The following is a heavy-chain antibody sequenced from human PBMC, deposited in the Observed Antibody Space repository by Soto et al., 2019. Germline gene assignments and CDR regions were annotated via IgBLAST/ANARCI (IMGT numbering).Heavy chain of an antibody. V-gene: IGHV3-48*04. CDR3: ASQRYYDSSGIYLGGAFDI. D-gene: IGHD3-22*01. Sequence: GGSLRLSCAASGFTFSSYSMNWVRQAPGKGLEWVSYISSSSSTIYYADSVKGRFTISRDNAKNSLYLQMNSLRAEDTVVYYCASQRYYDSSGIYLGGAFDIWGQGTMVTVSS. CDR1: GFTFSSYS. J-gene: IGHJ3*02. CDR2: ISSSSSTI.